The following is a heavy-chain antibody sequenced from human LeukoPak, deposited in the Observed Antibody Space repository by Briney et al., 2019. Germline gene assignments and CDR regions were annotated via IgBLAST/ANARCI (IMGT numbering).Heavy chain of an antibody. CDR3: AREDFQFRGKDAFDI. V-gene: IGHV3-23*01. D-gene: IGHD3-16*01. Sequence: GGSLRLSCAASEFTFSNYAMSWVRQAPGKGLEWVSGSTGTGYSTYYADSVKGRFTISRDNSKNTLYLQMNSLGAEDTAVYYCAREDFQFRGKDAFDIWGHGTMVTVSS. J-gene: IGHJ3*02. CDR1: EFTFSNYA. CDR2: STGTGYST.